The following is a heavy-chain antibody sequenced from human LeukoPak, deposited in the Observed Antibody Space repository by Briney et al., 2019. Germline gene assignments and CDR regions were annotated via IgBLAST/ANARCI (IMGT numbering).Heavy chain of an antibody. J-gene: IGHJ4*02. CDR1: GGSINSHSYY. CDR2: VYYDGTS. V-gene: IGHV4-39*01. Sequence: SETLSLTCTVSGGSINSHSYYWGWIRQPPGKGLEWIGSVYYDGTSYSNPSLKSRVAVFVDTSMDQFSLDLSFVTAADTALYYCVRHISTNTGYFDSCGQGTLVSVSS. CDR3: VRHISTNTGYFDS. D-gene: IGHD5-24*01.